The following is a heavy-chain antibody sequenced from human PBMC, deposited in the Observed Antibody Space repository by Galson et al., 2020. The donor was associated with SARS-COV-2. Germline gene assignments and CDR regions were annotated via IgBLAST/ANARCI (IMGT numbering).Heavy chain of an antibody. V-gene: IGHV3-49*04. CDR2: IRSKAYGGTT. D-gene: IGHD5-18*01. Sequence: GESLKISCTASGFTFGDYAMSWVRQAPGKGLEWVGFIRSKAYGGTTEYAASVKGRFTISRDDSKSIAYLQMNSLKTEDTVVYYCTRVGYSYYWYFDLWGRGTLVTVSS. J-gene: IGHJ2*01. CDR3: TRVGYSYYWYFDL. CDR1: GFTFGDYA.